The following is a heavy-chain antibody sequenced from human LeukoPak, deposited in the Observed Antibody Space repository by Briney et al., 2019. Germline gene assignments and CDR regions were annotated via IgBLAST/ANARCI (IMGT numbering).Heavy chain of an antibody. Sequence: GGSLRLSCAASGFTFSSYSMNWVRQAPGKGPEWVSSISSSSSYIYYADSVKGRFTISRDNAKNSLYLQMNSLRAEDTAVYYCAREVVPAAIYAFDIWGQGTMVTVSS. J-gene: IGHJ3*02. D-gene: IGHD2-2*01. CDR3: AREVVPAAIYAFDI. CDR1: GFTFSSYS. CDR2: ISSSSSYI. V-gene: IGHV3-21*01.